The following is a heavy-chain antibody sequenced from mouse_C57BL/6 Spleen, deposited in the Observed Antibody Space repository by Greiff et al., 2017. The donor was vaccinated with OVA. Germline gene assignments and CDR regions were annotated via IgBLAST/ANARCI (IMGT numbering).Heavy chain of an antibody. CDR2: IRLKSDNYAS. D-gene: IGHD1-1*01. CDR3: TEDNSSSYKGDY. Sequence: DVKLEESGGGLVQPGGSMKLSCVASGFTFSNYWMNWVRQYAEKGLEWVAQIRLKSDNYASNYAESVKGRFTISRDDSKSSVYLQMTNLRTEDTGIYYCTEDNSSSYKGDYWGQGTTLTVSS. CDR1: GFTFSNYW. V-gene: IGHV6-3*01. J-gene: IGHJ2*01.